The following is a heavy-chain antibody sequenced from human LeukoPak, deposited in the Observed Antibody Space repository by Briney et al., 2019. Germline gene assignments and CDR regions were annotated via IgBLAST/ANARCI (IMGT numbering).Heavy chain of an antibody. D-gene: IGHD4-17*01. J-gene: IGHJ4*02. Sequence: PGGSLKLSCAASGFTFSTYGMHWVRQAPGKGLEWVANINQDGREKYYVDSVKGRFTISRDNAKNSLSLQMNSLRAEDTALYYCARDKSYGDSEDYWGQGTLVSVSS. CDR3: ARDKSYGDSEDY. CDR1: GFTFSTYG. CDR2: INQDGREK. V-gene: IGHV3-7*03.